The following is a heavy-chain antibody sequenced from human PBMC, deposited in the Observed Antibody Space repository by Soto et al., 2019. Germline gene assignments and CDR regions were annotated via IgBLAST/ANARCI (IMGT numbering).Heavy chain of an antibody. CDR1: GFTFSSYA. J-gene: IGHJ6*02. CDR2: ISGSGGST. V-gene: IGHV3-23*01. Sequence: GGSLRLSCAASGFTFSSYAMSWVRQAPGKGLEWVSAISGSGGSTYYADSVKGRFTISRDNSKNTLYLQMNSLRAEDTAVYYCAKLRGYSYGLYYGMDVWGQGTTVTVSS. D-gene: IGHD5-18*01. CDR3: AKLRGYSYGLYYGMDV.